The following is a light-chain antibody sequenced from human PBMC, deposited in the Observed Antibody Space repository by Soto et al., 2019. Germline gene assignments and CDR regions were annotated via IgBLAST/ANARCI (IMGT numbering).Light chain of an antibody. J-gene: IGLJ1*01. CDR3: CSYAGSSFYV. CDR1: SSDVGSYNL. Sequence: QSVLTQPASVSGSPGQSITISCTGTSSDVGSYNLVSWYQQHPGKAPKLKIYEVSKRPSGVSNRFSGSKSGNTASLTISGLQAEDEADYYCCSYAGSSFYVFGTGTKLTVL. CDR2: EVS. V-gene: IGLV2-23*02.